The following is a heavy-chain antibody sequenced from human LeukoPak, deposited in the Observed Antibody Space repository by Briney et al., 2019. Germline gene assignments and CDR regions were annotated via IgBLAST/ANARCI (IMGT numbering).Heavy chain of an antibody. CDR1: GYSFTSYW. CDR2: IYPDDSDT. Sequence: PGESLKISCKGSGYSFTSYWIGWVRQMPGKGLEWMGIIYPDDSDTKYSPSFQGQVTISADKSISTAYLQWSSLKASDTAMYYCARQDRGCSSTSCQYNWFDPWGQGTLVTVSS. CDR3: ARQDRGCSSTSCQYNWFDP. V-gene: IGHV5-51*01. D-gene: IGHD2-2*01. J-gene: IGHJ5*02.